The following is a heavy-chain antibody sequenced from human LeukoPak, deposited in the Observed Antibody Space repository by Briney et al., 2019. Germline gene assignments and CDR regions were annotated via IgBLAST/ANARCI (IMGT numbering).Heavy chain of an antibody. CDR3: AKGGGTATMVRGVIIGDYFDY. J-gene: IGHJ4*02. V-gene: IGHV3-33*06. CDR2: IWYDGSNK. Sequence: GRSLRLSCAASGFTFSSYGMHWVRQAPGKGLERVAVIWYDGSNKYYADSVKGRFTISRDNSKNTLYLQMNSLRAEDTAVYYCAKGGGTATMVRGVIIGDYFDYWGQGTLVTVSS. D-gene: IGHD3-10*01. CDR1: GFTFSSYG.